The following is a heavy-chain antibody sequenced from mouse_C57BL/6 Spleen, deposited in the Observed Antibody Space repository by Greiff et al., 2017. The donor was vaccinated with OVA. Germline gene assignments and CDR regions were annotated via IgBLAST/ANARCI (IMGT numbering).Heavy chain of an antibody. D-gene: IGHD1-1*02. CDR1: GFSLTSYG. CDR2: IWSGGST. CDR3: AINLGGMDY. J-gene: IGHJ4*01. Sequence: VMLVESGPGLVQPSQSLSITCTASGFSLTSYGVHWVRQSPGKGLEWLGAIWSGGSTDYNAAFISRLSISKDNSKSQVFSKMDSLRADDTAIYYCAINLGGMDYWGQGTSVTVSS. V-gene: IGHV2-2*01.